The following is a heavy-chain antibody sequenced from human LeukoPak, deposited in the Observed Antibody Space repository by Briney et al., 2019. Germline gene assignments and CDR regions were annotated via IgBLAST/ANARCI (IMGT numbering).Heavy chain of an antibody. V-gene: IGHV3-30*04. CDR1: GFTFSSYA. D-gene: IGHD2-2*01. Sequence: GGSLRLSCAASGFTFSSYAMHWVRQAPGKGLEWVAVIPYDGSNKYYADSVKGRFTISRDNSKNTLYLQMNSLRAGDTAVYYCARAKYCSSTSCYRSWFDPWGQGTLVTVSS. CDR3: ARAKYCSSTSCYRSWFDP. J-gene: IGHJ5*02. CDR2: IPYDGSNK.